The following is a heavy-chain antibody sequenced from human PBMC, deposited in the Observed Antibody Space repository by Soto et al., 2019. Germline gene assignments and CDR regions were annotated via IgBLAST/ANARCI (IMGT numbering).Heavy chain of an antibody. CDR1: GYTFTTYG. J-gene: IGHJ4*02. CDR3: ARDFTKSSSWPYYFDY. D-gene: IGHD6-13*01. Sequence: QVQLVQFGAEVKKPGASVKVSCKASGYTFTTYGISWLRQAPGQGLEWMGWISAYSGSTKFAQKLQGRVTMTTDTSTTTAYMELRSLTSDDTAVYYCARDFTKSSSWPYYFDYWGQGTLVTVSS. CDR2: ISAYSGST. V-gene: IGHV1-18*01.